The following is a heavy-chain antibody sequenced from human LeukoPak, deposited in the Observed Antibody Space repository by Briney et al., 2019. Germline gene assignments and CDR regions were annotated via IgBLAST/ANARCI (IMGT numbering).Heavy chain of an antibody. D-gene: IGHD6-13*01. CDR1: GFTFSSYA. V-gene: IGHV3-30-3*01. Sequence: QSGGSLRLSCAASGFTFSSYAMHWVRQAPGKGLEWVAVISYDGSNKYYADSVKGRFTISRDNSKNTLYLQMNSLRAEDTAVYYCASGIAGDYWGREPWSPSPQ. CDR3: ASGIAGDY. J-gene: IGHJ4*02. CDR2: ISYDGSNK.